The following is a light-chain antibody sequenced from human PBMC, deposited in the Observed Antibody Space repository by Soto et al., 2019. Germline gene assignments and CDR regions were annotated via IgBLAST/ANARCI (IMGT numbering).Light chain of an antibody. J-gene: IGKJ1*01. V-gene: IGKV1-5*01. CDR3: QQYYDFRT. CDR1: QSISPW. CDR2: DAS. Sequence: DIQMTQSPSTPSATVGDRVTITCRASQSISPWLAWYQQKPAKAPKLLISDASSLEVGVPSRFSGSGSRTEFTLTISSLQPDDYGTYYCQQYYDFRTFGQGTKVDIK.